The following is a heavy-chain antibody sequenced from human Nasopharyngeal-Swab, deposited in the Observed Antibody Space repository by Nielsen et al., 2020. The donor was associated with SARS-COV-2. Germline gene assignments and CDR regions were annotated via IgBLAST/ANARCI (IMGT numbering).Heavy chain of an antibody. D-gene: IGHD2-15*01. CDR3: ARDRSYCSGGSCYGGNWFDP. Sequence: PSETLSLTCTVSGGSISSYYWSWIRQPAGKGLEWIGRIYTSGSTNYNPSLKSRVTMSVDTSKNQFSLKLSSVTAADTAVYYCARDRSYCSGGSCYGGNWFDPWGQGTLVTVSS. CDR1: GGSISSYY. CDR2: IYTSGST. V-gene: IGHV4-4*07. J-gene: IGHJ5*02.